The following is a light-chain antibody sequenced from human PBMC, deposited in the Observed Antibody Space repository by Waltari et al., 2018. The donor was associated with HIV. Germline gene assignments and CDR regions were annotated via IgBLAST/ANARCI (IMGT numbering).Light chain of an antibody. V-gene: IGLV2-11*01. CDR2: GVN. CDR1: SRNVASYNY. CDR3: CSYAGSNIHWV. J-gene: IGLJ3*02. Sequence: QSALTQPRSVSGSPGKSITISCTGTSRNVASYNYASWYQHPPGEAPTLLIFGVNKRPSGVPDRFSGSNSGNTASLTISGLQAEDEGHYYCCSYAGSNIHWVFGGGTKLTVL.